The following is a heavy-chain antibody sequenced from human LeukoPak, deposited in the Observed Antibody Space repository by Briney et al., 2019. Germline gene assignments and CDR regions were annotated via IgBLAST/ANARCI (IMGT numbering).Heavy chain of an antibody. Sequence: GGSLRLSCAASGFTFSPYHMMWVRQTPGKGLEWVSCISGSSLSIYYADSVKGRFTISRDNTKNSLYLQMNSLRAEDTAVYYCATTYSSSWYFEYFQHWGQGTLVTVSS. V-gene: IGHV3-48*04. CDR1: GFTFSPYH. CDR3: ATTYSSSWYFEYFQH. D-gene: IGHD6-13*01. CDR2: ISGSSLSI. J-gene: IGHJ1*01.